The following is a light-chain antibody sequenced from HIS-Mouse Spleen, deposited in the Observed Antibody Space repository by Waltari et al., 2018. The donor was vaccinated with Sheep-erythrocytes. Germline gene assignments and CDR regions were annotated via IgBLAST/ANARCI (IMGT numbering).Light chain of an antibody. CDR3: QQYNNWPPGT. CDR1: QSVSSN. Sequence: EIVMTQSPATLSVSPGESATLSCRASQSVSSNLAWYQQEPGQAPRLLIYGASTRATGIPARFSGSGSGTEFTLTISSMQSEDFAVYYCQQYNNWPPGTFGQGTKLEIK. V-gene: IGKV3-15*01. CDR2: GAS. J-gene: IGKJ2*02.